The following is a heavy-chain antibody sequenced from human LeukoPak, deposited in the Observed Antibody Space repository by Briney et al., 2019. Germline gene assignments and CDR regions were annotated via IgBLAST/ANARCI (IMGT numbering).Heavy chain of an antibody. CDR2: IYSTGST. CDR3: ARGGSVHYFDY. CDR1: GGSISSYY. Sequence: LETLSLTCTVSGGSISSYYWSWIRQPAGKGLEWIGRIYSTGSTNYNPSLKSRVTMSVDTSKNQFSLRLSSVTAADTAVYYCARGGSVHYFDYWGQGTLVTVSS. D-gene: IGHD6-6*01. V-gene: IGHV4-4*07. J-gene: IGHJ4*02.